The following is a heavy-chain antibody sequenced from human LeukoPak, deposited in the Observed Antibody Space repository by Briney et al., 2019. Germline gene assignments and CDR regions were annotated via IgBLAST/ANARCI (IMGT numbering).Heavy chain of an antibody. J-gene: IGHJ4*02. Sequence: GGSLRLSCVVSGFSLSNYAMDWVRQAPGKGPEWVSYISSANSHIYYADSVKGRSIISRDNAKNSLYLQMNSLRAEDTAVYYCARDLMRFLEWVNWGQGTLVTVSS. CDR1: GFSLSNYA. CDR2: ISSANSHI. D-gene: IGHD3-3*01. V-gene: IGHV3-21*01. CDR3: ARDLMRFLEWVN.